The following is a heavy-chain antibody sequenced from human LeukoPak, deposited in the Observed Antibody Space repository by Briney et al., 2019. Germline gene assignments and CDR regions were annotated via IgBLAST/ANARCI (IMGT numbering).Heavy chain of an antibody. J-gene: IGHJ4*02. CDR3: ARAPKKGFDY. V-gene: IGHV3-33*08. CDR2: ISSDAIGY. Sequence: GGSLRLSCAASGFAFNNYGIHWVRQAPGKGLEWVAVISSDAIGYYSDSVKGRLTISRDNAKNSLYLQMNSLRAEDTAVYYCARAPKKGFDYWGQGTLVIVSS. CDR1: GFAFNNYG.